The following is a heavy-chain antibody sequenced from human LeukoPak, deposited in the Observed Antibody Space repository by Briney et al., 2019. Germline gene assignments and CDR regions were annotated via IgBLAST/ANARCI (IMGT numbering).Heavy chain of an antibody. V-gene: IGHV3-30*18. CDR2: ISYDGGNK. Sequence: PGRSLRLSCAASGFTFRSYGMHWVRQAPGKGLEWVAVISYDGGNKYYADSVKGRFTISRDNSKNPLYLQMNSLRAEDTAVYYCAKDEGDIVVVPAASSTLIAAAGTGYFDYWGQGTLVTVSS. D-gene: IGHD2-2*01. J-gene: IGHJ4*02. CDR1: GFTFRSYG. CDR3: AKDEGDIVVVPAASSTLIAAAGTGYFDY.